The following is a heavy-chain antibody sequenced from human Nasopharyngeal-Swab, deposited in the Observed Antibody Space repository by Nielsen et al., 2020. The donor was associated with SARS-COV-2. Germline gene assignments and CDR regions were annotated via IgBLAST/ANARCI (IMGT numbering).Heavy chain of an antibody. Sequence: ASVKVSCKASGYTFTSYAMHWVRQAPGQRLEWMGWINAGNGNTKYSQKFQGRVTITRDTSASTAYMELSSLRSEDTAVYYCARDITMVRGVNHPYYYYGMDVWGQGTTVTVSS. CDR3: ARDITMVRGVNHPYYYYGMDV. J-gene: IGHJ6*02. CDR2: INAGNGNT. V-gene: IGHV1-3*01. D-gene: IGHD3-10*01. CDR1: GYTFTSYA.